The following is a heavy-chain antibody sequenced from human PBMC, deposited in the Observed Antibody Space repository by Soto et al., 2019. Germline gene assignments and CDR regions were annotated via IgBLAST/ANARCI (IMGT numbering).Heavy chain of an antibody. CDR1: GYTFTSYG. V-gene: IGHV1-18*01. D-gene: IGHD1-1*01. Sequence: QVQLVQSGAEVKKPGASVKFSFKASGYTFTSYGIRWVRQHPGQGLEWMGWISAYNGNTNHAQKLQGRETLTTDTSTSTAYMELRSLRSDDTAVYYCARDCRVLQKWFDPWGQGTLVTVSS. J-gene: IGHJ5*02. CDR2: ISAYNGNT. CDR3: ARDCRVLQKWFDP.